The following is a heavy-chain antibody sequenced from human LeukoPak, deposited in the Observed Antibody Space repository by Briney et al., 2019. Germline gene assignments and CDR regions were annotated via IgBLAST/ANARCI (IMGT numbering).Heavy chain of an antibody. Sequence: PGESLKISCKGSGYIFTNYWIGWVRQMPGKGLEWMGIIYPGDSETRYSPSFQGQVTISADKSISTAYLQWSSLKASDTAMFYCARVPDRSGYFYYFDYWGQGTLVTVSA. D-gene: IGHD3-22*01. CDR3: ARVPDRSGYFYYFDY. CDR2: IYPGDSET. V-gene: IGHV5-51*01. J-gene: IGHJ4*02. CDR1: GYIFTNYW.